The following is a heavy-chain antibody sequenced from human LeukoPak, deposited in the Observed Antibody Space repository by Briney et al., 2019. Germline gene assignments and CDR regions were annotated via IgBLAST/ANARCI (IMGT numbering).Heavy chain of an antibody. Sequence: SETLSLTCTVSGGSISSYYWSWIRQPPGKGLEWIGYIYYSGSTSYNPSLKSRVTISVDTSKNQFSLKLNSVTTADTAVYHCARGGGSFDYWGQGTLVTVSS. V-gene: IGHV4-59*01. CDR3: ARGGGSFDY. CDR2: IYYSGST. J-gene: IGHJ4*02. D-gene: IGHD3-10*01. CDR1: GGSISSYY.